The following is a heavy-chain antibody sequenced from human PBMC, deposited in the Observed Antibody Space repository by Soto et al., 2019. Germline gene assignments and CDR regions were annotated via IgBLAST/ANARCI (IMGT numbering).Heavy chain of an antibody. CDR3: ASSSSGGNYYYYGMDV. Sequence: SETLSLTCTVSGGSVSSGSYYWSWIRQPPGKGLEWIGYIYYSGSTNYNPSLKSRVTISVDTSKNQFSLKLSSVTAADTAVYYCASSSSGGNYYYYGMDVWGQGTTVTVSS. V-gene: IGHV4-61*01. CDR2: IYYSGST. J-gene: IGHJ6*02. CDR1: GGSVSSGSYY. D-gene: IGHD6-6*01.